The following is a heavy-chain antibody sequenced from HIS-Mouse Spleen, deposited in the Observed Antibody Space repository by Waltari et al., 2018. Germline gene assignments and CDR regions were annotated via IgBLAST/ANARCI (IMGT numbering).Heavy chain of an antibody. CDR2: IYYSGST. CDR3: AREIPYSSSWYDWYFDL. CDR1: GGPISSSRYY. Sequence: QLQLQESGPGLVKPSETLSLTCPVSGGPISSSRYYWGWFRQPPGKGLEWIGSIYYSGSTYYNPSLKSRVTISVDTSKNQFSLKLSSVTAADTAVYYCAREIPYSSSWYDWYFDLWGRGTLVTVSS. J-gene: IGHJ2*01. V-gene: IGHV4-39*07. D-gene: IGHD6-13*01.